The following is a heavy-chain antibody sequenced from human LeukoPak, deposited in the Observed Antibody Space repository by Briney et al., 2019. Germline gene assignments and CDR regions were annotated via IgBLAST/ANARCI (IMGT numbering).Heavy chain of an antibody. V-gene: IGHV3-74*01. D-gene: IGHD2-2*01. CDR1: GFTFSSTW. Sequence: GGSLRLSCAASGFTFSSTWMHWVRQVAGKGLVWVSRITSDGRSTEYAESVKGRFTISRDNAKNTLYLQMNSLRAEDTAVYYCAKKGYCSSTSCRADANWFDPWGQGTLVTVSS. J-gene: IGHJ5*02. CDR3: AKKGYCSSTSCRADANWFDP. CDR2: ITSDGRST.